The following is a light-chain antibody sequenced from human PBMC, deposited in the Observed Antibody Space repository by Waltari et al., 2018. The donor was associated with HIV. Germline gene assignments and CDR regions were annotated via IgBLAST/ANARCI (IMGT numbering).Light chain of an antibody. Sequence: QSALTQPASVSGSPGQSITISCTGPITDVATYTSFSWYQQHPDKAPKLIIFDVTDRPSGVSNRFSGSKSGNTAALTISGLLAEDESDYYCSSSISPTTLVFGAGTKVIVL. CDR2: DVT. CDR1: ITDVATYTS. CDR3: SSSISPTTLV. V-gene: IGLV2-14*03. J-gene: IGLJ1*01.